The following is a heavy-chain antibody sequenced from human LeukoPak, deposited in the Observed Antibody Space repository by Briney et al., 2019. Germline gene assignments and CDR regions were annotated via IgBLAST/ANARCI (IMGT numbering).Heavy chain of an antibody. Sequence: PGGSLRLSCAASRFIFSTYSMSWVRLAPGKGPEWVSSISDGGTNTYYADSVKGRFTIYRDNSKNTLSLQMNNLRDEDTAVYYCANDAAAVTGRRAGFDYWGQGTLVTVSS. J-gene: IGHJ4*02. CDR1: RFIFSTYS. CDR2: ISDGGTNT. D-gene: IGHD6-19*01. V-gene: IGHV3-23*01. CDR3: ANDAAAVTGRRAGFDY.